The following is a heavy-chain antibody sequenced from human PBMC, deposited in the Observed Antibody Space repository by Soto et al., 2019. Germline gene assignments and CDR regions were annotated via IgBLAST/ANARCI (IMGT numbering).Heavy chain of an antibody. D-gene: IGHD3-3*01. Sequence: PSETLSLTCTVSGGSISSGDYYWSWIRQPPGKGLEWIGYIYYSGSTYYNPSLKSRVTISVDTSKNQFSLKLSSVTAAGTAVYYCARDVTDFWSGHEGMDAWGQGTTVTVSS. V-gene: IGHV4-30-4*01. CDR2: IYYSGST. J-gene: IGHJ6*02. CDR3: ARDVTDFWSGHEGMDA. CDR1: GGSISSGDYY.